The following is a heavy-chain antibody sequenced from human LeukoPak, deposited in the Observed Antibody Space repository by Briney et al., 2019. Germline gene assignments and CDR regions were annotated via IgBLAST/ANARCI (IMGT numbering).Heavy chain of an antibody. D-gene: IGHD3-10*01. V-gene: IGHV4-59*01. CDR2: IYDTGTT. Sequence: SETLSLTCTVSGGSISSYYWSWLRQSLGKGLEWIGYIYDTGTTNYNPSLSSRVTISVDTSRNQFSLKLNSLTAADTAVYYCAREVGSQYYGSGSYSAAHFDHWGQGTLVTVSS. CDR1: GGSISSYY. CDR3: AREVGSQYYGSGSYSAAHFDH. J-gene: IGHJ4*02.